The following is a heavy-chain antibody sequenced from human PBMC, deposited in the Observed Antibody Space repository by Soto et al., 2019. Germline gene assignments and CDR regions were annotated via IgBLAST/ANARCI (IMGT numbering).Heavy chain of an antibody. CDR3: ARLPHLMARECYFDS. CDR1: GDSISSTNYY. D-gene: IGHD3-10*01. V-gene: IGHV4-39*01. J-gene: IGHJ4*02. Sequence: QLQLQESGPGLVKPSETLSLTCTVSGDSISSTNYYWGWIRQPPGKGLEWIGIVHYSGSTYYNPSLKSRLTISVDTSQVTLKLTSVTAADTALYYCARLPHLMARECYFDSWGPGTLVTVSS. CDR2: VHYSGST.